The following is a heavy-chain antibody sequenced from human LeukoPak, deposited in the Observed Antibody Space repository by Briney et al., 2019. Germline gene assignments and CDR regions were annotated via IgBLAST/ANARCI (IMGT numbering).Heavy chain of an antibody. CDR1: GYTFTGYY. D-gene: IGHD2-15*01. J-gene: IGHJ4*02. CDR3: ARVERYCNGANHYPDLEY. V-gene: IGHV1-2*02. Sequence: ASVKVSCKASGYTFTGYYMFWVRQAPGQGLEWMGWINPNTGATKYGQNFHGRVTVTRDTSIRTTYMELSGLRSDDTAGYYCARVERYCNGANHYPDLEYWGQGTLVTVSS. CDR2: INPNTGAT.